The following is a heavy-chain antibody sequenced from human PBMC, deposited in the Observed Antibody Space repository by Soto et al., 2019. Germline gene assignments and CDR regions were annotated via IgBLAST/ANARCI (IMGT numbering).Heavy chain of an antibody. J-gene: IGHJ3*02. D-gene: IGHD3-22*01. CDR3: AKAHGTYYYDSSGYSNAFDI. CDR1: GFTFSSYG. V-gene: IGHV3-30*18. Sequence: PGGSLRLSCAASGFTFSSYGMHWVRQAPGKGLEWVAVISYDGSNKYYADSVKGRFTISRDNSKNTLYLQMNSLRAEDTAVYYCAKAHGTYYYDSSGYSNAFDIWGQGTMVTVSS. CDR2: ISYDGSNK.